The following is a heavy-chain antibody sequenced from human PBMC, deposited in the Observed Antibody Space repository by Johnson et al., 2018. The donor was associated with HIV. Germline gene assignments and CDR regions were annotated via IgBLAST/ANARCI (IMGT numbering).Heavy chain of an antibody. J-gene: IGHJ3*02. CDR3: ARVYYYDSSGIDAFDI. CDR2: IKQDGRET. D-gene: IGHD3-22*01. V-gene: IGHV3-7*01. Sequence: EVLLVESGGGLVKPGGSLRLSCAVSGFTFSDYYMSWIRQAPGKGLEWVANIKQDGRETYYVDSVKGRFTISRDNAKNSLYLQMNSLRAEDTAVYYCARVYYYDSSGIDAFDIWGQGTMVTVSS. CDR1: GFTFSDYY.